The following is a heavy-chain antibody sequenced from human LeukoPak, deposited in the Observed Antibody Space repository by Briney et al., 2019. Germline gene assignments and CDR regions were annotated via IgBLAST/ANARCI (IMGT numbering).Heavy chain of an antibody. V-gene: IGHV3-7*01. CDR3: ARDRGGGSYDY. Sequence: GGSLRLSCAASGFTFSSYSMNWVRQAPGKGLEWVAKIKKDGSQKQYVDSVKGRFTISRDNAKNSLYLQMSSLRAEDTAVYYCARDRGGGSYDYWGQGSVVTVSS. CDR1: GFTFSSYS. D-gene: IGHD1-26*01. CDR2: IKKDGSQK. J-gene: IGHJ4*02.